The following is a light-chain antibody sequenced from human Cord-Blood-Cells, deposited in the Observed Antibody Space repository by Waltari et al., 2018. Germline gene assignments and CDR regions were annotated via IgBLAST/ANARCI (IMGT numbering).Light chain of an antibody. V-gene: IGKV1-39*01. Sequence: DIQMTQSPSSLSASVGDRVTITCRASQSISSYLNWYQQKPGQAPKLLIYAASSLQSGVPSRFSGSGSGTDFTLTISSLQPEDFATYYCQQSYSTPYMYTFGQGTKLEIK. CDR1: QSISSY. J-gene: IGKJ2*01. CDR2: AAS. CDR3: QQSYSTPYMYT.